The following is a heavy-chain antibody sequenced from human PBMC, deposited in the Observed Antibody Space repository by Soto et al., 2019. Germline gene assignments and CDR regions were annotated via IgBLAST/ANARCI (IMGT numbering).Heavy chain of an antibody. J-gene: IGHJ6*03. CDR1: GGSISRYY. D-gene: IGHD3-3*01. Sequence: SETRSLSCTGSGGSISRYYWSWIRQPPGKGLEWIGYIYYSGSTNYNPSLKSRVTISVDTSKNQFSLKLSSVTAADTAVYYCARVAIFGVDYYYLDVSAKRTTVTVSS. V-gene: IGHV4-59*01. CDR2: IYYSGST. CDR3: ARVAIFGVDYYYLDV.